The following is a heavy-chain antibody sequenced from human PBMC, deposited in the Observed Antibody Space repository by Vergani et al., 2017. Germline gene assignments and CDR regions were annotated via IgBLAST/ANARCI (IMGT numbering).Heavy chain of an antibody. V-gene: IGHV4-4*03. J-gene: IGHJ4*02. CDR3: ATIGYRRWGYYFDY. CDR2: ICHTEDT. D-gene: IGHD2-2*02. CDR1: GDSIISNNC. Sequence: QVQLQESGPGLVKPPGTLSLTCAVSGDSIISNNCWTWVRQPPGKWLEWIGEICHTEDTKYRPSLKSRVTVSVDESRNLFSLRLNSVTAADTAVYYCATIGYRRWGYYFDYWGQGILVTVSS.